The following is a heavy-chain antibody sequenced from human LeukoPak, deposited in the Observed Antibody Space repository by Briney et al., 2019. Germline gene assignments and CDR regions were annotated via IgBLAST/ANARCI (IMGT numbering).Heavy chain of an antibody. CDR1: GGSISSSNYY. CDR2: IYYSGST. V-gene: IGHV4-39*07. D-gene: IGHD3-10*01. Sequence: SETLSLTCTVSGGSISSSNYYWGWIRQPPGKGLEWIGSIYYSGSTYYDPSLKSRVTISVDTSKNQFSLKLSSVTAADTAVYYCARGPLWFGEFRVSDRSKAKEIDYWGQGTLVTVSS. J-gene: IGHJ4*02. CDR3: ARGPLWFGEFRVSDRSKAKEIDY.